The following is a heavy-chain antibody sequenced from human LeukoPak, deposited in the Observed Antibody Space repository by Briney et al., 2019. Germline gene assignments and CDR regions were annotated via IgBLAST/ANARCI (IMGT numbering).Heavy chain of an antibody. CDR3: ARDSRDSSGYYYYYYMDV. Sequence: ASVKVSCKASGYTFTSYYMHWVRQAPGQGLEWMGIINPSGGSTSYAQKFQGRVTMTRDTSTCTVYMELSSLRSEDTAVYYCARDSRDSSGYYYYYYMDVWGKGTTVTVSS. CDR2: INPSGGST. J-gene: IGHJ6*03. V-gene: IGHV1-46*01. D-gene: IGHD3-22*01. CDR1: GYTFTSYY.